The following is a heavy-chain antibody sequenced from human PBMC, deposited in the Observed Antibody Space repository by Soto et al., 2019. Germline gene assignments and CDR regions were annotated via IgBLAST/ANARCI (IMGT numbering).Heavy chain of an antibody. V-gene: IGHV3-53*01. J-gene: IGHJ6*02. CDR1: GFTVSTNY. CDR2: TYSGGVT. CDR3: ARYQYYYALDV. D-gene: IGHD2-2*01. Sequence: GSLRLSCAPSGFTVSTNYMSWVRQAPGKGLEWVSVTYSGGVTYYAGSVRGRFTVSRDISKNTLYLQMNSLRAEDTAVYYCARYQYYYALDVWGQGTTVTGSS.